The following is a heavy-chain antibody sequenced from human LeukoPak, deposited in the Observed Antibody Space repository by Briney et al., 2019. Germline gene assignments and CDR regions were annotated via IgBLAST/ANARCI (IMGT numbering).Heavy chain of an antibody. D-gene: IGHD3-22*01. J-gene: IGHJ4*02. CDR2: ISGSGGST. CDR1: GFTFSSYA. Sequence: GGSLRLSCAASGFTFSSYAMSWVRQAPGKGLEWVSAISGSGGSTYYADSVKGRFTISRDNSKNTLCLRMNSLRAEDTAVYYCAKLVVITHRGDYWGQGTLVTVSS. V-gene: IGHV3-23*01. CDR3: AKLVVITHRGDY.